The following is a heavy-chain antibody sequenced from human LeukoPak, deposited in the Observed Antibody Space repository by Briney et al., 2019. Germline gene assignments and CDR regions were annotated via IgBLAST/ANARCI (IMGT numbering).Heavy chain of an antibody. CDR3: AGRGYCSGGSCYNSYYYYYGMDV. J-gene: IGHJ6*02. Sequence: EASVKVSCKASGYTFTSYDINWVRQASGQGLEWMGWMNPNSGNTGYAQKFQGRVTMTRNTSISTAYMELSSLRSEDTAVYYCAGRGYCSGGSCYNSYYYYYGMDVWGQGTTVTVSS. D-gene: IGHD2-15*01. V-gene: IGHV1-8*01. CDR2: MNPNSGNT. CDR1: GYTFTSYD.